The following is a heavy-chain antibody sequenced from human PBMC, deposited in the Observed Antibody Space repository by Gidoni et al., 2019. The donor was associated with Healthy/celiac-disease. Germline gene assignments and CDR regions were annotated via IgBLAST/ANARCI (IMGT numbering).Heavy chain of an antibody. J-gene: IGHJ6*02. Sequence: EVQLVESGGGLVTPGRSLRLSCAASGFTFSSYSMNWVRQAPGKGLEWVSSISSSSSYIYYADSVKGRFTISRDNAKNSLYLQMNSLRAEDTAVYYCAGRDPSIYVDTAMAPPYYYYYYGMDVWGQGTTVTVSS. V-gene: IGHV3-21*01. CDR2: ISSSSSYI. CDR1: GFTFSSYS. CDR3: AGRDPSIYVDTAMAPPYYYYYYGMDV. D-gene: IGHD5-18*01.